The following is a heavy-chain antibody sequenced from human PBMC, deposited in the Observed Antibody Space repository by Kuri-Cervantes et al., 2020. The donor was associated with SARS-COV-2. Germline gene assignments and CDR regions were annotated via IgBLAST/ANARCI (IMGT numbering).Heavy chain of an antibody. Sequence: GESLKISCAASGFTFSSYWMSWVRQAPGKGLEWVANIKQDGSEKYYVDSVKGRFTISRDNAKNSLYLQMNSLRAEDTAVYYCARVARYYYYMDVWGKGTTVTVSS. V-gene: IGHV3-7*01. CDR2: IKQDGSEK. CDR3: ARVARYYYYMDV. J-gene: IGHJ6*03. CDR1: GFTFSSYW.